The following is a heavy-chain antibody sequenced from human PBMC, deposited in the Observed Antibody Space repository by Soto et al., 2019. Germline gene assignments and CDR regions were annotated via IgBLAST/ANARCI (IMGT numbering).Heavy chain of an antibody. CDR3: VRTAEWFDP. Sequence: QVQLLESGPGLVKPSQTLALTCTVSGASITSGDYSWTWIRQTPGKGLEWIGYIYYRGNTYYNPSLKSRVSISLDTSKNKFSLKMTSVTVADTAVYYCVRTAEWFDPWGQGTLVTVSS. CDR2: IYYRGNT. D-gene: IGHD2-21*02. V-gene: IGHV4-30-4*08. CDR1: GASITSGDYS. J-gene: IGHJ5*02.